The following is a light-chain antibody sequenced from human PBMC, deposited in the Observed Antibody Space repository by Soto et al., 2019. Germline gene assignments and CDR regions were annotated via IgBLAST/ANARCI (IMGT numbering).Light chain of an antibody. V-gene: IGKV3-11*01. CDR2: DAS. Sequence: EIVLTQSPATLSLSPGERATLSCRASQSVSSYLAWYQQKPGQAPRLLIYDASNRATGIPDRFSGSGSGTDFTLTISSLEPEDFAVYYCQQRSNWLFTFGPGT. CDR3: QQRSNWLFT. CDR1: QSVSSY. J-gene: IGKJ3*01.